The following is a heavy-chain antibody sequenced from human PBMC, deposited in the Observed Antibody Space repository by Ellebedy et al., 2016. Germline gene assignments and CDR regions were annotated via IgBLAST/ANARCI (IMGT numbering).Heavy chain of an antibody. J-gene: IGHJ4*02. CDR1: GYTFSDYD. V-gene: IGHV1-8*02. Sequence: ASVKVSCKASGYTFSDYDINWVRQAPGQRLEWMGWLNPKTNNKAHAQKFQGRLTLTRDTSISTAYMELSSLRSEDTAVYYCARPGGPVAGATTLDYWGQGTLVTVSS. CDR3: ARPGGPVAGATTLDY. D-gene: IGHD6-19*01. CDR2: LNPKTNNK.